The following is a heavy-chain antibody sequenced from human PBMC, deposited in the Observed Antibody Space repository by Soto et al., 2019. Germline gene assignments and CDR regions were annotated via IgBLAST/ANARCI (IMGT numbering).Heavy chain of an antibody. D-gene: IGHD3-10*01. J-gene: IGHJ6*01. Sequence: SETLSLTCAVSGGAVTSGSYYWSWVRQSPETGLEWIGEVFYSGTTKYNPSLRGRVTISVDRPKNQFSLKLTSVTGAEKANYYCWREKAYYLGNVGFYYYGFDLWGQGTTVIVSS. V-gene: IGHV4-61*01. CDR3: WREKAYYLGNVGFYYYGFDL. CDR2: VFYSGTT. CDR1: GGAVTSGSYY.